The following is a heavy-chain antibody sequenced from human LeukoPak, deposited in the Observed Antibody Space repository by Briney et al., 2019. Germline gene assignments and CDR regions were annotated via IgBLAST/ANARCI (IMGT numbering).Heavy chain of an antibody. CDR2: IHSGGTT. CDR3: AKTREMATILVEFGN. V-gene: IGHV3-53*01. Sequence: PGGSLRLSRAASGFTVSNNYMSWVRQAPGKGLEWVSVIHSGGTTNYADSVQGRFTISRDNSKATVYLHMNSLRAEDTAVYYCAKTREMATILVEFGNWGQGTLVTVSS. D-gene: IGHD5-24*01. CDR1: GFTVSNNY. J-gene: IGHJ4*02.